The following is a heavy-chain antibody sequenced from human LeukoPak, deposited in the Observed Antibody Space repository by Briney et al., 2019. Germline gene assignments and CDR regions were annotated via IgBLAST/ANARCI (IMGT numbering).Heavy chain of an antibody. V-gene: IGHV1-69*05. CDR3: ARVSGTSDANYYYYYMDV. J-gene: IGHJ6*03. CDR1: GGTFSSYA. CDR2: IIPIFGTA. Sequence: GASVKVSCKASGGTFSSYAISWVRQAPGQGLECMGGIIPIFGTANYAQKFQGRVTITTDESTSTAYMELSSLRSEDTAVYYCARVSGTSDANYYYYYMDVWGKGTTATVSS. D-gene: IGHD1-1*01.